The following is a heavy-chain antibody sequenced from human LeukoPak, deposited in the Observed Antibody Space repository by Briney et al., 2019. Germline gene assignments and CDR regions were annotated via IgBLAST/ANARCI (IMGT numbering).Heavy chain of an antibody. V-gene: IGHV4-39*07. CDR2: IYYSGST. Sequence: SETLSLTCTVSGGSISSSSYYWGWIRQPPGKGLEWIGSIYYSGSTYYNPSLKSRVTISVDTSKNQFSLKLSSVTAADTAVYYCARDLNEWGTVFDYWGQGTLVTVSS. CDR3: ARDLNEWGTVFDY. CDR1: GGSISSSSYY. D-gene: IGHD1-1*01. J-gene: IGHJ4*02.